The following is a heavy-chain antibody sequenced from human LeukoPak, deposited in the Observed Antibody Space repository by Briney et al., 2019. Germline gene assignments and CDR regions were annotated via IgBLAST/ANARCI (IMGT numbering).Heavy chain of an antibody. V-gene: IGHV3-48*01. CDR2: IDSGGSKI. J-gene: IGHJ3*02. D-gene: IGHD2-21*01. Sequence: PGGSLRLSCAASAFTFRTYSTNWVRQAPGKGLEWLSYIDSGGSKIYEADSVKGRFTISRDNAKNSLYLQMNSLRAEDTAVYYCATLILQKETPYNDFDIWGQGTMVTVSS. CDR3: ATLILQKETPYNDFDI. CDR1: AFTFRTYS.